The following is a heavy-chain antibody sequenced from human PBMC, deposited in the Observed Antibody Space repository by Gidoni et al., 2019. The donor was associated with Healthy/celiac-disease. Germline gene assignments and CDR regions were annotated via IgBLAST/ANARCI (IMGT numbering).Heavy chain of an antibody. Sequence: EVQLLESGGGLVQPGGSLRLSCAASGFTFSTYAMNWVRQAPGKGLGGVPAISGSCHNTYYADSIKGRFTISRDNSKNTLYLQMNSLRAEDTAVYYCAKTSPDYYDSSGYPTGYFQHWGQGTLVTVSS. CDR1: GFTFSTYA. V-gene: IGHV3-23*01. J-gene: IGHJ1*01. CDR2: ISGSCHNT. D-gene: IGHD3-22*01. CDR3: AKTSPDYYDSSGYPTGYFQH.